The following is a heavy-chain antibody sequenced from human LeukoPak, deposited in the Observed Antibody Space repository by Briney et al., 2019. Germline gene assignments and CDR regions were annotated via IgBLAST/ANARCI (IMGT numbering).Heavy chain of an antibody. CDR2: ISSSSSTI. V-gene: IGHV3-48*01. CDR3: AKTPGGSYYLDAFDI. Sequence: PGGSLRLSCAASGFTFSSYSMNWVRQAPGKGLEWVSHISSSSSTIYYADSVKGRFTISRDNAKNSLYLQMNSLRAEDTAVYYCAKTPGGSYYLDAFDIWGQGTMVTVSS. D-gene: IGHD1-26*01. J-gene: IGHJ3*02. CDR1: GFTFSSYS.